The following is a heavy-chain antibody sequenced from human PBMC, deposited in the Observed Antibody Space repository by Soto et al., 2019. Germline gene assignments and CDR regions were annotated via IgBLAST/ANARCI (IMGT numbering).Heavy chain of an antibody. CDR1: GFTFSSYS. CDR2: ISSSSSYI. Sequence: GGSLRLSCAASGFTFSSYSMNWVRQAPGKRLERVSSISSSSSYIYYADSVKGRFTISRDNAKNSLYLQMNSLRAEDTAVYYCASRDFTYYDYIWGSYRLQYYFDYWGQG. CDR3: ASRDFTYYDYIWGSYRLQYYFDY. D-gene: IGHD3-16*02. V-gene: IGHV3-21*01. J-gene: IGHJ4*02.